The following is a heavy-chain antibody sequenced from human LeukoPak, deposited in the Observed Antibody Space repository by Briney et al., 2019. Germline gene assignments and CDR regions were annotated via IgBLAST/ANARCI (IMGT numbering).Heavy chain of an antibody. V-gene: IGHV3-23*01. D-gene: IGHD3-10*01. Sequence: GGSLRLSCAASGFTFSNYAMSWVRQAPGKGLEWVSAISGSGGTTYYADSVKGRFTISRDNSKSTLFLQMNSLRAEDTAVYYCAKWDYYGSGTYPDPSNGFWGQGTLVTVSS. CDR2: ISGSGGTT. J-gene: IGHJ4*02. CDR3: AKWDYYGSGTYPDPSNGF. CDR1: GFTFSNYA.